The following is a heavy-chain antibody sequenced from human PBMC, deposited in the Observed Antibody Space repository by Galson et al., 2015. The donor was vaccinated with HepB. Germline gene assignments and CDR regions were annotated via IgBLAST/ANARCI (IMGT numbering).Heavy chain of an antibody. CDR1: GFTFSSYS. J-gene: IGHJ5*02. CDR2: ISSSSSYI. Sequence: SLRLSCAASGFTFSSYSMNWVRQAPGKGLEWVSSISSSSSYIYYADSVKGRFTISRDNAKNSLYLQMNSLRAEDTAVYYCARVGLYYDTRAFDPWGQGTLVTVSS. V-gene: IGHV3-21*01. CDR3: ARVGLYYDTRAFDP. D-gene: IGHD3-9*01.